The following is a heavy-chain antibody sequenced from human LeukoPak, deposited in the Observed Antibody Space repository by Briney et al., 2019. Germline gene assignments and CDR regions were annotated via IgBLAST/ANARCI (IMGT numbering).Heavy chain of an antibody. CDR2: IYSGGST. CDR1: RFTVSSNY. Sequence: PGGSLRLSRAASRFTVSSNYMTWVPQAAGKGLEWVSVIYSGGSTYYADSVKGRFTISRDNSKNTLYLQMNSLRAEDTAVYYCATIDYWGQGTLVTVSS. CDR3: ATIDY. V-gene: IGHV3-66*01. J-gene: IGHJ4*02.